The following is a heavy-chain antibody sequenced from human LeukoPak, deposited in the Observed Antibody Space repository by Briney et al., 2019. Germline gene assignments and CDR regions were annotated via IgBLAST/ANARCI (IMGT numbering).Heavy chain of an antibody. V-gene: IGHV3-53*01. CDR2: IYSGGST. CDR3: ARVRPRVGAEYYFDY. J-gene: IGHJ4*02. Sequence: TGGSLRLSCAASGFTISSNYMSWVRQAPGKGLEWVSVIYSGGSTYYADSVKGRFTISRDNSKNTLYLQMNSLRAEDTAVYYCARVRPRVGAEYYFDYWGQGTLVTVSS. CDR1: GFTISSNY. D-gene: IGHD1-26*01.